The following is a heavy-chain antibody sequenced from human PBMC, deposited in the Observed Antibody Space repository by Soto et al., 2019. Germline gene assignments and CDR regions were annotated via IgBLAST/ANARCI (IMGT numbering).Heavy chain of an antibody. CDR2: INHSGST. CDR1: GGSFSGYY. V-gene: IGHV4-34*01. Sequence: QVQLQQWGAGLLKPSETLSLTCAVYGGSFSGYYWSWIRQPPGKGLEWIGEINHSGSTNYNPSLKRRVTISVDTSKNQFSLKLSSVTAADTAVYYCARALGLTGTTFPLDYWGQGTLVTVSS. D-gene: IGHD1-7*01. J-gene: IGHJ4*02. CDR3: ARALGLTGTTFPLDY.